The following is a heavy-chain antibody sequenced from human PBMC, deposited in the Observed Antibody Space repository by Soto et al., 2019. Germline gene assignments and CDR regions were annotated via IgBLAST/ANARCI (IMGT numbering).Heavy chain of an antibody. CDR1: GYTFTHYY. D-gene: IGHD6-13*01. V-gene: IGHV1-46*01. Sequence: QVQLVQSRAEVKKPGASVKVSCRTSGYTFTHYYIHWVRQAPGQGLEWLGIINPASGSTNYAQDFQGRVTLTMDTSTTTVYMELSGLRAEDTAIFYCVRDLAAGDHWGQGTLVTVSS. J-gene: IGHJ4*02. CDR2: INPASGST. CDR3: VRDLAAGDH.